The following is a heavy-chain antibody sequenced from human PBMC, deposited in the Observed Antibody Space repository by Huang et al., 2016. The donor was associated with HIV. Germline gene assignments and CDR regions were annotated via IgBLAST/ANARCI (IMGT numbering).Heavy chain of an antibody. Sequence: EVQLVESGGGLVQPGRSLRLSCTASGFTFGDYAVSWFRQGPGKGLEWGGFIRKKAYGGTAEYAASGIGRFTSSRDDSKSIAYLQMNSLKTDDTAVYYCTRVVYSGSYYGFFDYWAQGTLVTVSS. CDR3: TRVVYSGSYYGFFDY. V-gene: IGHV3-49*03. J-gene: IGHJ4*02. D-gene: IGHD1-26*01. CDR1: GFTFGDYA. CDR2: IRKKAYGGTA.